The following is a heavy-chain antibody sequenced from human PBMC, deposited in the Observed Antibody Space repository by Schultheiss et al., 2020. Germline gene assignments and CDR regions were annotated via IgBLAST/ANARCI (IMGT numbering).Heavy chain of an antibody. CDR2: IYYSGST. CDR3: ARHALIPVARYNLFDP. D-gene: IGHD6-19*01. V-gene: IGHV4-39*01. J-gene: IGHJ5*02. Sequence: SETLSLTCTVSGGSIRSSSYYWGWIRQPPGKGLEWIGSIYYSGSTYYNPSLKSRVTISVDTSKNQFSLKLSSVTAADTAVYFCARHALIPVARYNLFDPWCHVTRVTVSS. CDR1: GGSIRSSSYY.